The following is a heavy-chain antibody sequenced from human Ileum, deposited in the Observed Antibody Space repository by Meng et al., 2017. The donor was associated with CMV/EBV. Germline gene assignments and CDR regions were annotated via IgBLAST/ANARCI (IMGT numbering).Heavy chain of an antibody. J-gene: IGHJ5*02. CDR2: IIPIFGTA. D-gene: IGHD3-22*01. V-gene: IGHV1-69*05. Sequence: GGTCSSYASSWGRQAPGQGLEWMGGIIPIFGTANYAQKFQGRVTITTDESTSTAYMELSSLRSEDTAVYYCARAHSIRGYYYESSGSWGQGTLVTVSS. CDR3: ARAHSIRGYYYESSGS. CDR1: GGTCSSYA.